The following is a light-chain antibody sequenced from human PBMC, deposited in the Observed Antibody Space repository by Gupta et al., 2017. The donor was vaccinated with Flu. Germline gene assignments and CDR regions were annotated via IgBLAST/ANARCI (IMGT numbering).Light chain of an antibody. CDR1: QNVADNY. V-gene: IGKV3-20*01. CDR2: DAS. CDR3: QHYGIPLNT. J-gene: IGKJ2*01. Sequence: ESVLTQFPGTLSLSPGERATLSCRASQNVADNYLAWYQQRPGQPPRLLIYDASIRATGTPDRFSGSGSGTDFTLLITRVEPEDFAIYYCQHYGIPLNTFGQGTKLEIK.